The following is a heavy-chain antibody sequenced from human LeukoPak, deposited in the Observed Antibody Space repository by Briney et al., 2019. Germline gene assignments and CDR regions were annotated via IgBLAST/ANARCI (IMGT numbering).Heavy chain of an antibody. D-gene: IGHD2-2*01. Sequence: GASVKVSCKASRYTFNEYAMIWVRQAPEQGLEWMGWINTDTGNPTYARGFTGRFVFSLDTSVSTAYLQISSLEAEDTAVYYCARGRRYCDSTTCYGMYYVDYWGQGTLVTVSS. J-gene: IGHJ4*02. V-gene: IGHV7-4-1*02. CDR1: RYTFNEYA. CDR2: INTDTGNP. CDR3: ARGRRYCDSTTCYGMYYVDY.